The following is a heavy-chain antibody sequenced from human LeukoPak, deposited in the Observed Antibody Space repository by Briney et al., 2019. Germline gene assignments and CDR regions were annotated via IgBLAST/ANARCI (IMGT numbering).Heavy chain of an antibody. CDR1: GYTFTCYG. V-gene: IGHV1-18*01. CDR3: ARGPAYYDFWSGYSY. D-gene: IGHD3-3*01. J-gene: IGHJ4*02. CDR2: ISAYNGNT. Sequence: GASVKVSCKASGYTFTCYGISWVRQAPGQGLEWMGWISAYNGNTNYAQKLQGRVTMTTDTSTSTAYMELRSLRSDDTAVYYCARGPAYYDFWSGYSYWGQGTLVTVSS.